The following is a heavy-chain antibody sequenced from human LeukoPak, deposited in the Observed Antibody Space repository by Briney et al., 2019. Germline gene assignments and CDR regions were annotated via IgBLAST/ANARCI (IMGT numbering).Heavy chain of an antibody. CDR2: IYHSGGT. CDR1: GGSINDAS. D-gene: IGHD3-10*01. J-gene: IGHJ4*02. V-gene: IGHV4-59*01. Sequence: SETLSLTCTVSGGSINDASWNWIRKPPGQGLEWIGYIYHSGGTNYNPSLKSRVTISLDTSKNQFSLKLSSVTAADTAVYYCARVGTYYRSLDSWGQGTLLTVSS. CDR3: ARVGTYYRSLDS.